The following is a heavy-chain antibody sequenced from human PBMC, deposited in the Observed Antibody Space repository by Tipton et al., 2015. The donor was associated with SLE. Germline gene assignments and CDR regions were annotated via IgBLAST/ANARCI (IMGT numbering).Heavy chain of an antibody. CDR3: AKESSVAGHP. V-gene: IGHV3-30*02. CDR2: IKDDGSNK. Sequence: SLRLSCAASGFAFSGYGMHWVRQAPGKGLEWVAFIKDDGSNKYYPDSVRGRFTISSDNSKNTLYLQMNSLRPEVTAVYYCAKESSVAGHPWA. J-gene: IGHJ5*02. CDR1: GFAFSGYG.